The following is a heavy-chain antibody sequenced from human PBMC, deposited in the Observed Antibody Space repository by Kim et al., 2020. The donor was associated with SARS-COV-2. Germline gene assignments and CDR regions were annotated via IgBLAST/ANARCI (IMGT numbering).Heavy chain of an antibody. V-gene: IGHV4-61*08. CDR3: ARRGNKSWYVVFEV. Sequence: SETLSLTCTVSGGSVTNGGYYWSWIRQSPGKGLEWIGYIFHDGSTSYNPSLESRVNISVDTLKNEFSLKMNSMTAEDTAVYFCARRGNKSWYVVFEVWGQGTLVTVSS. CDR2: IFHDGST. D-gene: IGHD6-13*01. J-gene: IGHJ3*01. CDR1: GGSVTNGGYY.